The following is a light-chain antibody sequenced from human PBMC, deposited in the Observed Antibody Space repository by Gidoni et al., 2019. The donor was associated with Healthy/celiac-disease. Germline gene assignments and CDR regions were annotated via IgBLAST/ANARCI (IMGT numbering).Light chain of an antibody. J-gene: IGLJ2*01. V-gene: IGLV1-44*01. Sequence: QSVLTQPPSTSGTPGQRVTISCSGSSSNIGSNPVSWNHQLPGTAPKLLIYSNNQRPSGVPDRFSGSESGTSASLAISGLQSEDEADYYCAAWDDSLNGPVFGGGTKLTVL. CDR1: SSNIGSNP. CDR2: SNN. CDR3: AAWDDSLNGPV.